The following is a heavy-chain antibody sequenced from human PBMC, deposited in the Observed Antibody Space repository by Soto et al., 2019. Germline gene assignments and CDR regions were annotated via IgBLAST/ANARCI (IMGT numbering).Heavy chain of an antibody. D-gene: IGHD3-9*01. CDR3: ARFGRNYDILTGTPWDGMDV. CDR2: ISHGGKNK. V-gene: IGHV3-30*03. CDR1: GFSFKNYG. Sequence: GGSLRLSCGASGFSFKNYGIHWVRQAPGRGLEWVAFISHGGKNKQYADSVKGRFTISRDNSKNTLYLQMNSLRAEDTAVYYCARFGRNYDILTGTPWDGMDVWGQGTTVTVSS. J-gene: IGHJ6*02.